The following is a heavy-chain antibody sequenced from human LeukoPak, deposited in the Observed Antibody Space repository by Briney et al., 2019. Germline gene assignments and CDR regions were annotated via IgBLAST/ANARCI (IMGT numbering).Heavy chain of an antibody. CDR2: ISPKGGGA. CDR1: GYTFTDYY. Sequence: GDSVKVSCKTSGYTFTDYYIHWVRQAPGQGLEWMGRISPKGGGAYYPQKFQGRVTMTRDTSIRTSYMELSRLRSDDTAVYYCARRDRVTQTCDYWGQGTLVTVSS. V-gene: IGHV1-2*06. J-gene: IGHJ4*02. D-gene: IGHD4-11*01. CDR3: ARRDRVTQTCDY.